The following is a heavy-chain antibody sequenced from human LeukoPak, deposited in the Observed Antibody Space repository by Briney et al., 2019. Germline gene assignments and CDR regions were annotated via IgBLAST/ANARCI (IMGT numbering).Heavy chain of an antibody. V-gene: IGHV1-2*02. CDR2: INPNSGGT. Sequence: ASVKVSCKASGYTFTGYYMHWVRQAPGQGLEWMGWINPNSGGTNYAQKFQGRVTMTRDTSISTAYMELSRLRSDDTAVYYCAREYSSSFRPFDYWGQGTLVTASS. CDR3: AREYSSSFRPFDY. D-gene: IGHD6-13*01. CDR1: GYTFTGYY. J-gene: IGHJ4*02.